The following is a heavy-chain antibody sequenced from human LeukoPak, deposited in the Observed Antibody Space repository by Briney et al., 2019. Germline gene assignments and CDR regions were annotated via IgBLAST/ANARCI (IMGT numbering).Heavy chain of an antibody. J-gene: IGHJ3*02. CDR2: IYYSGST. CDR1: GGSISSYY. Sequence: SETLSLTCTVSGGSISSYYWSWIRQPPGKGLEWIGYIYYSGSTNYNPSLKSRVTISVDTSKNQFSLKLSSVTAADTAVYYCARLTGDAFDIRGQGTMVTVSS. D-gene: IGHD7-27*01. V-gene: IGHV4-59*01. CDR3: ARLTGDAFDI.